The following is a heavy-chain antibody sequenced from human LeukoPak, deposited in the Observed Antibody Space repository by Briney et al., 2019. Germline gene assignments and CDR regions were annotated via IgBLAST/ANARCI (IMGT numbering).Heavy chain of an antibody. CDR3: ARALGRWLQLDY. J-gene: IGHJ4*02. Sequence: GGSLRLSCAASGFTFSSYEMNWVRQAPGKGMKWVSYISSSGRTIYYADSVKGRFTISRDNAKNSLYLQMNSLRAEDTAVYYCARALGRWLQLDYWGQGTLVTVSS. CDR2: ISSSGRTI. CDR1: GFTFSSYE. D-gene: IGHD5-24*01. V-gene: IGHV3-48*03.